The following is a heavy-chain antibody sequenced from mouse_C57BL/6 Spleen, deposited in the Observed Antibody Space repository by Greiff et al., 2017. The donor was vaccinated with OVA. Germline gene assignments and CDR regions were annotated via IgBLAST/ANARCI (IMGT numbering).Heavy chain of an antibody. D-gene: IGHD3-3*01. CDR1: GYAFSSSW. J-gene: IGHJ4*01. Sequence: QVQLQQSGPELVKPGASVKISCKASGYAFSSSWMNWVKQRPGKGLEWIGRIYPGDGDTNYNGKFKGKATLTADKSSSTAYMQLSSLTSEDSAVYVCARGDGGNYAMDYWGQGTSVTVSS. CDR2: IYPGDGDT. V-gene: IGHV1-82*01. CDR3: ARGDGGNYAMDY.